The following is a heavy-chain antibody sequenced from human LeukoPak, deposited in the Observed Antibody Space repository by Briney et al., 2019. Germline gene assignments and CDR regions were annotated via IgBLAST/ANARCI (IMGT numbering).Heavy chain of an antibody. J-gene: IGHJ4*02. CDR3: ARDTTSIAAAGTTDY. D-gene: IGHD6-13*01. CDR2: AYYRSKWYN. Sequence: SQTLSLTCAISGDSVSSNSAAWNWIRQSPSRGLEWLGRAYYRSKWYNDYAVSVKSRITINPDTSKNQFSLQLNSVTPEGTAVYYCARDTTSIAAAGTTDYWGQGTLVTVSS. V-gene: IGHV6-1*01. CDR1: GDSVSSNSAA.